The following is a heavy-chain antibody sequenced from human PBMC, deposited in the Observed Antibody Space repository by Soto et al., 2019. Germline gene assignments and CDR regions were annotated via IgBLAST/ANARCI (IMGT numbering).Heavy chain of an antibody. CDR3: ASDGYCSGGSCYPYDYYYYYGMDV. J-gene: IGHJ6*02. CDR2: IIPIFGTA. CDR1: GGTFSSYA. Sequence: QVQLVQSGAGVKKPGSSVKVSCKASGGTFSSYAISWVRQAPGQGLEWMGGIIPIFGTANYGQKFQGRVTITSDESTSTAYMELCSLRSEDTAVYYCASDGYCSGGSCYPYDYYYYYGMDVWGQGTTVTVSS. V-gene: IGHV1-69*01. D-gene: IGHD2-15*01.